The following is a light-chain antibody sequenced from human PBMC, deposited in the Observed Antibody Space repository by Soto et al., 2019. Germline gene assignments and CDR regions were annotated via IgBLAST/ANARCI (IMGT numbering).Light chain of an antibody. J-gene: IGKJ1*01. CDR2: DVS. Sequence: DIQMTQSPSTLSASVGDRVTITCRASQSISGFLAWYQQKPGKAPKLLIYDVSSLESGVPSRFSGSGFGTEFTLTISSLQPDDFAIYYCHQYNSYSPWTFGQGTKVDIK. CDR1: QSISGF. V-gene: IGKV1-5*01. CDR3: HQYNSYSPWT.